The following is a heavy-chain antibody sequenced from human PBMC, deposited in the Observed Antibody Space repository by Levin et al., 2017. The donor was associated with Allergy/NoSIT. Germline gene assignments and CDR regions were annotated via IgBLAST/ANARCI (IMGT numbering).Heavy chain of an antibody. CDR1: GGSISSYY. CDR2: IYYSGST. Sequence: SQTLSLTCTVSGGSISSYYWSWIRQPPGKGLEWIGYIYYSGSTNYNPSLKSRVTISVDTSKNQFSLKLSSVTAADTAVYYCARHVNSSSGKTAPFDYWGQGTLVTVSS. D-gene: IGHD6-13*01. V-gene: IGHV4-59*08. J-gene: IGHJ4*02. CDR3: ARHVNSSSGKTAPFDY.